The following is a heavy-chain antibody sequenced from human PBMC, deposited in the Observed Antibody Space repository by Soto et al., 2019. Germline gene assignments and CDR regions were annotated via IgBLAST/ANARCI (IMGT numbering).Heavy chain of an antibody. CDR1: GFTFSSYW. D-gene: IGHD5-18*01. Sequence: EVQLVESGGGLVQPGGSLRLSCAASGFTFSSYWMSWVRQAPGKGLEWVANIKQDGSEKYYVDSVKGRFTISRDNAKNSQYLQMNSLRAEDTAVYYCARRGYSYGYRTSYYYYGMDVWGQGTTVTVSS. CDR3: ARRGYSYGYRTSYYYYGMDV. CDR2: IKQDGSEK. J-gene: IGHJ6*02. V-gene: IGHV3-7*03.